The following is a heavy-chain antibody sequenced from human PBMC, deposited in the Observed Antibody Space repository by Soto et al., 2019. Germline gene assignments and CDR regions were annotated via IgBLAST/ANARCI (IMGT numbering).Heavy chain of an antibody. Sequence: ASVKVSCKASGGTFSSYAISWVRQAPGQGLEWMGGIIPIFGTANYAQKFQGRVTITADESTSTAYMGLSSLRSEDTAVYYCARVDGVTVREQLVQSSWFDPWGQGTLVTVSS. CDR1: GGTFSSYA. CDR2: IIPIFGTA. D-gene: IGHD6-13*01. J-gene: IGHJ5*02. V-gene: IGHV1-69*13. CDR3: ARVDGVTVREQLVQSSWFDP.